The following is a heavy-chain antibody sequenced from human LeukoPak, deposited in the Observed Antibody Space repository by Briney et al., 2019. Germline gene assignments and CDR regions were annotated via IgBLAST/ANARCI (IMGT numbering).Heavy chain of an antibody. J-gene: IGHJ4*02. CDR2: ISTSGRT. CDR3: ARDLDSSGYYHVVDS. Sequence: GGSLRLSCVASGLTVSGNYMNWVRQAPGKGLEWVSLISTSGRTHYADSVQGRFTISRDNSKNTLSLHMNSLRAEDTAVYYCARDLDSSGYYHVVDSWGQGALVTVSS. V-gene: IGHV3-53*01. D-gene: IGHD3-22*01. CDR1: GLTVSGNY.